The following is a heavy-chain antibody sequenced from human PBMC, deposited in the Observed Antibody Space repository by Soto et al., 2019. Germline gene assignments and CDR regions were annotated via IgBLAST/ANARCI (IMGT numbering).Heavy chain of an antibody. D-gene: IGHD3-22*01. CDR2: IIPVFQTA. CDR1: GGLFSSYP. V-gene: IGHV1-69*01. J-gene: IGHJ4*02. CDR3: ARGGSGYTWFNGF. Sequence: QEQLVQSGAEVKKPGSSVKVSCKASGGLFSSYPISWVRQVPGQGLEWMGGIIPVFQTAYYTQRFQGRVTITADESTNTAYMELSSLRSEDTAIYYCARGGSGYTWFNGFWGQGTLVTVSS.